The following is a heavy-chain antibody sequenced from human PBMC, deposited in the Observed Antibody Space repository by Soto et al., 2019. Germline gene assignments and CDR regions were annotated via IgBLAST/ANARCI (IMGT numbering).Heavy chain of an antibody. CDR3: ARGRASGSYYLLDY. CDR2: INPNSGNI. J-gene: IGHJ4*02. V-gene: IGHV1-8*01. Sequence: ASVNVSFKASGNTFTSYDINWVRQATGHGLEWMGWINPNSGNIGYAQKFQGRVTMTRDTAIRTAYMEVSRLRSDDTAVYYCARGRASGSYYLLDYWGQGTLVTVSS. D-gene: IGHD3-10*01. CDR1: GNTFTSYD.